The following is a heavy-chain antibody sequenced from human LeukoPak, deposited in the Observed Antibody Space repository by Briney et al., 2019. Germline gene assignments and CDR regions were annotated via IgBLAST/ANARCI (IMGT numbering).Heavy chain of an antibody. J-gene: IGHJ6*02. CDR1: GFTFSSYS. D-gene: IGHD2-15*01. Sequence: GGSLRLSCAASGFTFSSYSMNWVRQAPGKGLEWVSSISSSSSYIYYGDSVKGRSTISRDNAKNSLYLQMNSLRAEDTAVYYCARVVPPTQIALDVWGQGTTVTVSS. V-gene: IGHV3-21*01. CDR2: ISSSSSYI. CDR3: ARVVPPTQIALDV.